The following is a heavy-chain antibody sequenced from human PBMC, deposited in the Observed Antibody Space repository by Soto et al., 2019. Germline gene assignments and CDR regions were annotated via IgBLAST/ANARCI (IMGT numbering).Heavy chain of an antibody. V-gene: IGHV3-21*01. Sequence: PGGSLRLSCAASGFTFSSYSMNWVRQAPGKGLEWVSSISSSSSYIYYADSVKSRFTISRDNAKNSLYLQMNSLRAEDTAVYYCAREYVVVVAATPSYYYGMDVWGQGTTVTVSS. D-gene: IGHD2-15*01. CDR3: AREYVVVVAATPSYYYGMDV. CDR1: GFTFSSYS. CDR2: ISSSSSYI. J-gene: IGHJ6*02.